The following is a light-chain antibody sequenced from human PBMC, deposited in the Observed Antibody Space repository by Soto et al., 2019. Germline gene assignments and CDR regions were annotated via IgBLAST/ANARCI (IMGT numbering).Light chain of an antibody. V-gene: IGKV3-20*01. Sequence: EIVLTQSPGTLSLSPGERATLSCRASQSVSSSYLAWYQQKPGQAPRLLIYGASSRATGIPDRFSGSGSGTDFTLTISRLEPEDFAVYYCQQYGSSPVRTFGQGTKVE. CDR2: GAS. CDR1: QSVSSSY. CDR3: QQYGSSPVRT. J-gene: IGKJ1*01.